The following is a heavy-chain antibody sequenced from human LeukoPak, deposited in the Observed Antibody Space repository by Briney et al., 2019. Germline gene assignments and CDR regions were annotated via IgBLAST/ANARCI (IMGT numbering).Heavy chain of an antibody. V-gene: IGHV3-33*01. D-gene: IGHD6-19*01. Sequence: PGGSLRLSCAASGFTFSNYGMHWVRQAPGKGLEWVAVIWSDASNQHYADPVKGRFIISRDNSKNTLYLQMNSLRAEDTAVYYCARGRSGSSGWSADYWGQGTLVTVSS. CDR1: GFTFSNYG. J-gene: IGHJ4*02. CDR2: IWSDASNQ. CDR3: ARGRSGSSGWSADY.